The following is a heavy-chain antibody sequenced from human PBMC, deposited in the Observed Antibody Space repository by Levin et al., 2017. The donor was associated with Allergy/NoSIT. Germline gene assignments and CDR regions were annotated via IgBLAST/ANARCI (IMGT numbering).Heavy chain of an antibody. Sequence: RASETLSLTCTVSGGSVNSGTYYWSWIRQPPGKGLEWIGYINYRGGTKYSPSLNSRITISVDTSTKGFSLKLTSVTAADTAVYYCARNRIIVSGGNDYYYGMDVWGQGTTVTVSS. CDR1: GGSVNSGTYY. J-gene: IGHJ6*02. D-gene: IGHD5/OR15-5a*01. V-gene: IGHV4-61*03. CDR3: ARNRIIVSGGNDYYYGMDV. CDR2: INYRGGT.